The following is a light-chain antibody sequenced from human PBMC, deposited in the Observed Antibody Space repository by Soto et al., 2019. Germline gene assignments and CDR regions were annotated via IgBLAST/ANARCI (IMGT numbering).Light chain of an antibody. CDR3: QSYDSSLSAYV. Sequence: QPVLTQPPSVSGAPGQRVTISCTGSSSNIGAGYDVHWYQQLPGTAPKLLIYDSNNRPSGVPDRFSGSKSGTSASLAITGLHGEDEADYYCQSYDSSLSAYVFGTGTKLTVL. CDR2: DSN. CDR1: SSNIGAGYD. J-gene: IGLJ1*01. V-gene: IGLV1-40*01.